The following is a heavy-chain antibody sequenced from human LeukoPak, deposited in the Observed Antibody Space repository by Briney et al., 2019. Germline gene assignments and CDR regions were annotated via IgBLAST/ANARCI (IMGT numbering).Heavy chain of an antibody. CDR1: GFTFSSYV. D-gene: IGHD3-22*01. J-gene: IGHJ4*02. Sequence: GGSLRLSCALSGFTFSSYVVTWGGQAPGQGLEWVSTITGSGGYTYYADSVKGRFTISRDNSKNTLFLRINSLRAEDTAVYFCAELSMYDISGHFHYWGQGTLVTVSS. V-gene: IGHV3-23*01. CDR2: ITGSGGYT. CDR3: AELSMYDISGHFHY.